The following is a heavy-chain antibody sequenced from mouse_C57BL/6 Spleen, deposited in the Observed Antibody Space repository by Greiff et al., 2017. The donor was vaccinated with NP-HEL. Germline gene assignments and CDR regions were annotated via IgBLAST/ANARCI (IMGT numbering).Heavy chain of an antibody. CDR1: GFTFSSYG. CDR2: ISSGGSYT. J-gene: IGHJ4*01. CDR3: ARELGQGYAMDY. Sequence: VESGGDLVKPGGSLKLSCAASGFTFSSYGMSWVRQTPDKRLEWVATISSGGSYTYYPDSVKGRFTISRDNAKNTLYLQMSSLKSEDTAMYYCARELGQGYAMDYWGQGTSVTVSS. D-gene: IGHD4-1*01. V-gene: IGHV5-6*01.